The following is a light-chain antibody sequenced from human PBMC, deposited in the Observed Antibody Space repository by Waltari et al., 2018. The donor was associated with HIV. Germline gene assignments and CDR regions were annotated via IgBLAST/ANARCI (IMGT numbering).Light chain of an antibody. CDR2: DAN. Sequence: QTVLTQPASVSGSLGQSITISCIRADSHLGSYTYVSLYQHHPDKAPKLIIYDANSRPSGISFRFSGFQSGNTASLTISGLQTEDEADYYCSSYISGSTLVFGGGTKVTVL. J-gene: IGLJ3*02. CDR1: DSHLGSYTY. V-gene: IGLV2-14*01. CDR3: SSYISGSTLV.